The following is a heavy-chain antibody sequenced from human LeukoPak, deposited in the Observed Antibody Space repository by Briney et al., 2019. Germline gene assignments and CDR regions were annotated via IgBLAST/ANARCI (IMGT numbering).Heavy chain of an antibody. J-gene: IGHJ5*01. Sequence: SETLSLTCTVSGGSIGSNHRSWVRQPPGKGPEWIGYIYYSGSTNYNPSLKSRVTISVDTSKNQVSLKLSSVSAADTAVYYCARTRGYSSGWYDSWGQGTLVTVSS. V-gene: IGHV4-59*01. CDR2: IYYSGST. D-gene: IGHD6-19*01. CDR1: GGSIGSNH. CDR3: ARTRGYSSGWYDS.